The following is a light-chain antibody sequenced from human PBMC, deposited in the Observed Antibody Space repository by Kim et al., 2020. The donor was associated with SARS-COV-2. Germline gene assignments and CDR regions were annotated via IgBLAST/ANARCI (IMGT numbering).Light chain of an antibody. J-gene: IGLJ1*01. Sequence: SSELTQPPSVSVSPGQTASISCSGDKLGDKYACWYQQKPGQSPVVVIYQDTKRPSGIPERFSGSNSGNTATLTISGTQAMDEADYYCQAWDSSTYVFGPG. V-gene: IGLV3-1*01. CDR1: KLGDKY. CDR2: QDT. CDR3: QAWDSSTYV.